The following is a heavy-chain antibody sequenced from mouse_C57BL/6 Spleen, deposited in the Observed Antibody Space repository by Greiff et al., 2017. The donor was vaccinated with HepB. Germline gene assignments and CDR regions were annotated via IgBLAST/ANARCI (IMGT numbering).Heavy chain of an antibody. CDR2: IDPSDSYT. V-gene: IGHV1-50*01. Sequence: VQLQQPGAELVKPGASVKLSCKASGYTFTSYWMQWVKQRPGQGLEWIGEIDPSDSYTNYNQKFKGKATLTVDTSSSTAYMQLSSLTSEDSAVYYCARSRYGYDWGQGTTLTVSS. CDR1: GYTFTSYW. CDR3: ARSRYGYD. J-gene: IGHJ2*01. D-gene: IGHD2-2*01.